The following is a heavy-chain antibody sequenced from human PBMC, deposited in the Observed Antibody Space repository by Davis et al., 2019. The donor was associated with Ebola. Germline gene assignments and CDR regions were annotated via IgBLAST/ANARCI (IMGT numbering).Heavy chain of an antibody. CDR1: GFTFSGSA. CDR3: TTDARGLL. Sequence: GGSLRLSCAASGFTFSGSAMHWVRQASGKGLEWVGRIRSKANSYATAYAASVKGRFTISRDDSKNTLYLQMNSLKTEDTAVYYCTTDARGLLWGQGTLVTVSS. CDR2: IRSKANSYAT. J-gene: IGHJ4*02. D-gene: IGHD2-2*01. V-gene: IGHV3-73*01.